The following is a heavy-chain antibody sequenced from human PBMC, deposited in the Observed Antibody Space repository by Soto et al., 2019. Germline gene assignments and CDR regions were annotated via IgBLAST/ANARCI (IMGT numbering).Heavy chain of an antibody. CDR2: ISSSGSTI. J-gene: IGHJ3*02. CDR3: ARETLRDAIDI. V-gene: IGHV3-11*04. Sequence: GGSLRVSCAASGFTFSDYYMSWIRQAPGKGLEWVSYISSSGSTIYYADPVKGRVSVSRDNAKNSLFLEMNSLRVDDTAVYYCARETLRDAIDIWGQGTMVTVSS. CDR1: GFTFSDYY.